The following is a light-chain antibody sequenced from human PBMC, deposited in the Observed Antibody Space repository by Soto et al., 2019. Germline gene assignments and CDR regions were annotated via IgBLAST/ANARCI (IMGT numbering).Light chain of an antibody. CDR3: RKYYSTMYN. V-gene: IGKV4-1*01. Sequence: DIVMTQSPYSMAVSLGERATINCKSRQRVLYRSKNRDSLAWYQQKPGMPPKLLIYWASIRASGVTDRFSGAESGTDFTITIINLQAEYVAVYYCRKYYSTMYNFGQWTKLEIK. CDR2: WAS. CDR1: QRVLYRSKNRDS. J-gene: IGKJ2*01.